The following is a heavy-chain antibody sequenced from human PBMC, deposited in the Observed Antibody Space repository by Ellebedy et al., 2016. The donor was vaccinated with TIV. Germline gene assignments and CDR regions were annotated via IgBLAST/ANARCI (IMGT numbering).Heavy chain of an antibody. CDR3: AREIIAFDY. Sequence: GESLKISCAASGFTFSSYSMNWVRQAPGKGLEWVSSISSSSSYIYYADSVKGRFTISRDNVKNSLYLQINSLRVEDTAVYYCAREIIAFDYWGQGTLVTVSS. J-gene: IGHJ4*02. D-gene: IGHD2-21*01. CDR2: ISSSSSYI. V-gene: IGHV3-21*01. CDR1: GFTFSSYS.